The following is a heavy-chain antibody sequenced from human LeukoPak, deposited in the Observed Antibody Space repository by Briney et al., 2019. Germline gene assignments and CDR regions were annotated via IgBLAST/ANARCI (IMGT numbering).Heavy chain of an antibody. V-gene: IGHV4-4*07. J-gene: IGHJ4*02. Sequence: SETLSLTCTVSGGSMSSYYWSWVRQPAGKGLEWIGRISTSGSTNYNPSLKSRVTVSLDTSKNQFSLKLSSVTAADTAVYYCARGDTAMVFDYWGQGTLVTVSS. CDR3: ARGDTAMVFDY. D-gene: IGHD5-18*01. CDR2: ISTSGST. CDR1: GGSMSSYY.